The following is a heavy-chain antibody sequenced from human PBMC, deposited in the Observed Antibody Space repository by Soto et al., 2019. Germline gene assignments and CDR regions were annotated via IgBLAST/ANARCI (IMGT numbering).Heavy chain of an antibody. V-gene: IGHV4-59*01. Sequence: QVQLQESGPGLVKPSETLSLTCTVSGGSISGYYWSWIRQPPGKGLEWIGYIYYSGCSNYNPSLKSRVTMSADTSKNQFSLKLTSVTAADTAVYYCARYTWNDWDRWFDPWGHGTLVTVSS. CDR2: IYYSGCS. D-gene: IGHD1-1*01. J-gene: IGHJ5*02. CDR1: GGSISGYY. CDR3: ARYTWNDWDRWFDP.